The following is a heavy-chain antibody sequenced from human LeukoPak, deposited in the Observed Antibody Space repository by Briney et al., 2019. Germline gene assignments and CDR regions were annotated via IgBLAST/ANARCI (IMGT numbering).Heavy chain of an antibody. CDR3: ARGDPERGVWYFDL. J-gene: IGHJ2*01. CDR1: GFTFSSYA. V-gene: IGHV3-74*01. Sequence: GGSLRLSCAASGFTFSSYAMSWVRQSPGKGLVWVSRINSDESSTSYADSVKGRFTISRDNTKNTLYLQMNSLRAEDTAVYYCARGDPERGVWYFDLWGRGTLVTVSS. CDR2: INSDESST. D-gene: IGHD1-14*01.